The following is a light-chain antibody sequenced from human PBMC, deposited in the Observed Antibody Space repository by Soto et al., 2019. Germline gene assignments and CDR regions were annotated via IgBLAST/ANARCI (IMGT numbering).Light chain of an antibody. Sequence: EIVLTQSPGTLSLSPGERATLSCRASQSVSSNYLAWYQQKPGQAPRLLVYGASSRATGIPDRFSGSGSGTDLTLSFSRLESEVFVVYYCQHYDSSPFAFGPGTKVDIK. J-gene: IGKJ3*01. CDR1: QSVSSNY. CDR2: GAS. CDR3: QHYDSSPFA. V-gene: IGKV3-20*01.